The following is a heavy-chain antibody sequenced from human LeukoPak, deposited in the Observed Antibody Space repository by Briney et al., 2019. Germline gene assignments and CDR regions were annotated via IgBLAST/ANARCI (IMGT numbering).Heavy chain of an antibody. Sequence: PSETLSLTCTVSGGSISSYYWSWIRRPPGKGLEWIGYIYTSGSTNYNPSLKSRVTISVDTSKSQFSLKLSSVTAADTAVYYCARGQPRPNVWFGQSLDPWGQGTLVTVSS. CDR2: IYTSGST. J-gene: IGHJ5*02. CDR1: GGSISSYY. D-gene: IGHD3-10*01. V-gene: IGHV4-4*09. CDR3: ARGQPRPNVWFGQSLDP.